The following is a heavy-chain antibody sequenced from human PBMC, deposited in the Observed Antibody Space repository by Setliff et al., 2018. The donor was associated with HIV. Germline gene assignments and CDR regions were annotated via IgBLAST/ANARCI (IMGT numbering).Heavy chain of an antibody. Sequence: ASVKVSCKASGYTFTSYAMHWVRQAPGQRLEWMGWINAGNGDTKYSQKFQGRVTITRDTSASTAYMELSSLRSEDTAVYYCARGSSGFRSGSYYNTFIDYWGQGTLVTVSS. V-gene: IGHV1-3*01. J-gene: IGHJ4*02. D-gene: IGHD3-10*01. CDR3: ARGSSGFRSGSYYNTFIDY. CDR1: GYTFTSYA. CDR2: INAGNGDT.